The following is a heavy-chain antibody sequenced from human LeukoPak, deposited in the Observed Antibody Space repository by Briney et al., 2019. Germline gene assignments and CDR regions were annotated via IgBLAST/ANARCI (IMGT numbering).Heavy chain of an antibody. V-gene: IGHV1-2*02. CDR3: ARGQVRLRPHRYYFDY. Sequence: GASVKVSCKASGYTFTGYYMHWVRQAPGQGLEWMGWINPNSGGTNYAQKFQGRVTMTRDTSISTAYMELSRLRSDDTAVYYCARGQVRLRPHRYYFDYWGQGTLVTVSS. CDR2: INPNSGGT. D-gene: IGHD5-12*01. J-gene: IGHJ4*02. CDR1: GYTFTGYY.